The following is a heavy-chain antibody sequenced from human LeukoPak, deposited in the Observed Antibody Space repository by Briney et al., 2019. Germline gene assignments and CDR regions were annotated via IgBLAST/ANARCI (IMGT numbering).Heavy chain of an antibody. CDR1: GFTFSSYG. D-gene: IGHD3-3*01. CDR2: IRYDGSNK. V-gene: IGHV3-30*02. Sequence: GGSLRLSCAASGFTFSSYGMHWVRQAPGKGLEWVAFIRYDGSNKYYADSVKGRFTISRDNSKNTLYLQMNSLRAEDTAVYYCAKDLFDFWSGYSPPNNWFDPWGQGTLVTVSS. CDR3: AKDLFDFWSGYSPPNNWFDP. J-gene: IGHJ5*02.